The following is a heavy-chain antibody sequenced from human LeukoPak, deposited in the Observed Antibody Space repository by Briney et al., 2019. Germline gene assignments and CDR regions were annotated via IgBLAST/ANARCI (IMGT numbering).Heavy chain of an antibody. CDR2: INHSGST. Sequence: SETLSLTRAVYGGSFSGYYWSWIRQPPGKGLEWIGEINHSGSTNYYPSLKSRVTLSVDTSKNQFSLKLSSVTAADTAVYYCARISTSSYYFDYWGQGALVTVSS. D-gene: IGHD6-6*01. J-gene: IGHJ4*02. V-gene: IGHV4-34*01. CDR3: ARISTSSYYFDY. CDR1: GGSFSGYY.